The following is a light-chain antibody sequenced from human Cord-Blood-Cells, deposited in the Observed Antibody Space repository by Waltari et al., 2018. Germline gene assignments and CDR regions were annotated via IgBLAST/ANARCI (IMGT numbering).Light chain of an antibody. J-gene: IGKJ3*01. CDR3: QNNNSAPFT. V-gene: IGKV1-27*01. Sequence: DIQMTQSPSSLSASVGARVTITCRASQVISNYLAWYQQKPGKVPKLLIYAASTLQSGAPTRFSGSGAGTDFTLTISSLQPEDVATYYCQNNNSAPFTFGHGTKVDIK. CDR1: QVISNY. CDR2: AAS.